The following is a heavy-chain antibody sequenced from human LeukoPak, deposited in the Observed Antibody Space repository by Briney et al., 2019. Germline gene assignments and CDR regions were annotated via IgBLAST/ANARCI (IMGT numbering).Heavy chain of an antibody. D-gene: IGHD6-19*01. CDR3: ARQEVGIGWFIDF. CDR2: ISYDGNNK. CDR1: GFIFNNYA. V-gene: IGHV3-30-3*01. Sequence: QPGRSLRLSCAASGFIFNNYALHWVRQAPGKGLEWVTAISYDGNNKYYADSVRGRFTISRDNSKRTLYLQMNSLRPEDTAVYYCARQEVGIGWFIDFWGQGTLVTVSS. J-gene: IGHJ4*02.